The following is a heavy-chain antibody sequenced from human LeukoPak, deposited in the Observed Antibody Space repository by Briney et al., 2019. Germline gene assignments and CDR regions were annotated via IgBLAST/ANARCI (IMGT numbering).Heavy chain of an antibody. CDR1: GGTFSSYT. Sequence: SVKVSCKASGGTFSSYTISWVRQAPGQGLEWMGRIIPILGIANYAQKFQGRVTSTSDKSTSTANMELSSLRSEDPAVYSCARDRGYCSSTSCYEWNWFDPWGQGTLVTVSS. V-gene: IGHV1-69*04. CDR2: IIPILGIA. CDR3: ARDRGYCSSTSCYEWNWFDP. J-gene: IGHJ5*02. D-gene: IGHD2-2*01.